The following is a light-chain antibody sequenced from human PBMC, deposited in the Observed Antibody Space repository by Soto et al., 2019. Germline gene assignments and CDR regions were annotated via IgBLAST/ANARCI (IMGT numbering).Light chain of an antibody. Sequence: AIQMTQSPSSLSASVGDRVTITCRASQGIRNDVGWYQQKPGKAPKLLIYAASYLQSGVPPRFSGRGSGTDFTLTISSLQPEDFATYYCLQDYNYPLTFGQGTKLEIK. J-gene: IGKJ2*01. CDR1: QGIRND. V-gene: IGKV1-6*01. CDR2: AAS. CDR3: LQDYNYPLT.